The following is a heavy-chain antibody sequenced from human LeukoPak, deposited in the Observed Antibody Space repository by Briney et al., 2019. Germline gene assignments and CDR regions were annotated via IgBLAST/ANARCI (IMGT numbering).Heavy chain of an antibody. Sequence: SETLSLTCTVSGGSISSYYCSWIRQPPGKGLEWIGYIYYSGSTNYNPSLKSRVTISVDTSKNQFSLKLSSVTAADTAVYYCARGSGSYYGGFDYWGQGTLVTVSS. CDR1: GGSISSYY. CDR2: IYYSGST. J-gene: IGHJ4*02. D-gene: IGHD1-26*01. CDR3: ARGSGSYYGGFDY. V-gene: IGHV4-59*01.